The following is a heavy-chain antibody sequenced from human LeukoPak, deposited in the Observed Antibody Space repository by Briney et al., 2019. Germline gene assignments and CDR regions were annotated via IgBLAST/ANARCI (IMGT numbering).Heavy chain of an antibody. CDR3: ARERTTTVVRYGMDV. D-gene: IGHD4-23*01. CDR1: GFTVSSNY. V-gene: IGHV3-53*01. J-gene: IGHJ6*02. Sequence: GGSLRLSCAASGFTVSSNYMSWVRQAPGKGLEWVSVIYSGGSTYYADSVKGRFTISRDNSKNTLYLQMNSLRVEDAAVYYCARERTTTVVRYGMDVWGQGTTVTVSS. CDR2: IYSGGST.